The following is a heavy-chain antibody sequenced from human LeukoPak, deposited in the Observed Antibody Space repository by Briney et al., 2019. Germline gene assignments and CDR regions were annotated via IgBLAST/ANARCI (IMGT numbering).Heavy chain of an antibody. D-gene: IGHD3-22*01. Sequence: ASVKVSCKSSGYTFTSHDTNWVRQATGQGLEWMGWMNPNSGNTGYAQKFQGRVTMTRNTSISTAYMELSSLRSEDTAVYYCARGHDSSGYYYVGAFRSDPWGQGTLVTVSS. V-gene: IGHV1-8*01. CDR3: ARGHDSSGYYYVGAFRSDP. CDR1: GYTFTSHD. J-gene: IGHJ5*02. CDR2: MNPNSGNT.